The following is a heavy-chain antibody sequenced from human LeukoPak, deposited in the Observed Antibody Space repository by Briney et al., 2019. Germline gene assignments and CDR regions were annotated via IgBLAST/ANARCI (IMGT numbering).Heavy chain of an antibody. Sequence: ASVKVSCKASGYTFTNYDINWVRQATGQGLEWMGWMNPNSGNTGYAQKFQGRVTMTRNTSISTAYMELSSPRSEDTAVYYCARGYWSSSWSSYYYMDVWGKGTTVTISS. CDR3: ARGYWSSSWSSYYYMDV. V-gene: IGHV1-8*01. CDR2: MNPNSGNT. D-gene: IGHD6-13*01. J-gene: IGHJ6*03. CDR1: GYTFTNYD.